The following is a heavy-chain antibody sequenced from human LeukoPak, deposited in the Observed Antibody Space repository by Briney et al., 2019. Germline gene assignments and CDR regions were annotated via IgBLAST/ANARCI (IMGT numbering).Heavy chain of an antibody. V-gene: IGHV4-34*01. CDR2: INHSGST. J-gene: IGHJ5*02. CDR3: ARVHGYAARRLVWFDP. Sequence: SETLSLTCAVYGGSFSGYYWSWIRQPPGKGLEWIGEINHSGSTNYNPSLKSRVTISVDTSKNQFSLKLSSVTAADTAVYYCARVHGYAARRLVWFDPWGQGTLVTVSS. D-gene: IGHD5-18*01. CDR1: GGSFSGYY.